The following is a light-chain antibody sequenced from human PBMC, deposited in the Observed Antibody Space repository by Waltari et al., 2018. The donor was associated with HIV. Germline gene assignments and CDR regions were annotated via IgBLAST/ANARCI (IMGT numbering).Light chain of an antibody. CDR2: SNN. V-gene: IGLV1-44*01. CDR1: SSNIGSNT. CDR3: ATWDDSLNAFV. J-gene: IGLJ1*01. Sequence: QSVLTQPPSASETPGQRVTLSCSGSSSNIGSNTVTWYQQLPGTAPKLLTYSNNQRPSGVPDRFSGTKSGTSASLAISGLQSDDEADYYCATWDDSLNAFVFGTGTKVTVL.